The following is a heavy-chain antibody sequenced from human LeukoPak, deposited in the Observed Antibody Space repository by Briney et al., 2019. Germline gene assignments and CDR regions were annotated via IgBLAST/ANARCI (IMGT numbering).Heavy chain of an antibody. Sequence: SETLSLTCTVSGGSISSGGYYWSWIRQPPGKGLEWIGYIYYSGSTYYNPSLKSRVTISVDTSKNQFSLKLSSVTAADTAVYYCAREAMSGYYYYYGMDVWGQGTTVTVSS. CDR3: AREAMSGYYYYYGMDV. J-gene: IGHJ6*02. CDR1: GGSISSGGYY. CDR2: IYYSGST. D-gene: IGHD5-18*01. V-gene: IGHV4-30-4*01.